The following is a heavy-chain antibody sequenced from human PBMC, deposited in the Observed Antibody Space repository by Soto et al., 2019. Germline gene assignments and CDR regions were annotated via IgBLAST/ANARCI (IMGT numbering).Heavy chain of an antibody. Sequence: EVQLVQSGAEVKKPGESLKISCKGSGYTFTNYWIDWVRQMPGKGLEWVGIIYPDDSDTRYSPSFQGQVTISADKSVSTAYLHWRSLKASDTAVYYCARHLSRDYGYYFDYWGQGTLVTVSS. CDR1: GYTFTNYW. V-gene: IGHV5-51*01. D-gene: IGHD4-17*01. J-gene: IGHJ4*02. CDR3: ARHLSRDYGYYFDY. CDR2: IYPDDSDT.